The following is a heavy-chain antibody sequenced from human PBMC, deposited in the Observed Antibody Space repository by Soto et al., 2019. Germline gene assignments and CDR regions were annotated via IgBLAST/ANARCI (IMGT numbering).Heavy chain of an antibody. J-gene: IGHJ4*02. Sequence: GGSLSLSCAASGLTFSSFAMSWVRQAPGKGLDWVSAISGSGGSTYSADSVKGRFTISRDNSKNTLYLQMSSLRAEDTAVYYCASGFSAGKGNPPDFSGPGSLVPVFS. CDR3: ASGFSAGKGNPPDF. D-gene: IGHD6-13*01. CDR2: ISGSGGST. CDR1: GLTFSSFA. V-gene: IGHV3-23*01.